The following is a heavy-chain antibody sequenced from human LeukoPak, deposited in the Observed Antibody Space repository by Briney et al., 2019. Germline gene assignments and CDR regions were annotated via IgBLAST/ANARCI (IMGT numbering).Heavy chain of an antibody. V-gene: IGHV3-48*03. J-gene: IGHJ6*02. CDR3: VRDRIRWGSGLDV. Sequence: GGSLRLSCAASGFTFSSYDINWVRQSPGKGLEWISYISSSDSNIYYGDSVKGRFTISRDNAKNSLYLQMNSLRAEDTAVYYCVRDRIRWGSGLDVWAQGTSVTVSS. CDR1: GFTFSSYD. D-gene: IGHD1-26*01. CDR2: ISSSDSNI.